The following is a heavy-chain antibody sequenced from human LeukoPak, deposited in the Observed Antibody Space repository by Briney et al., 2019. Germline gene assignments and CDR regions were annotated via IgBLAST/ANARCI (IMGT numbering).Heavy chain of an antibody. CDR1: GFTFSSYS. CDR3: AKRGAAAGTSVYYFDY. CDR2: ISGSGGTT. Sequence: GGSLRLSCAASGFTFSSYSMSWVRQAPGKGLEWVSAISGSGGTTYYADSVKGRFTISRDNSKNTLYLQMNSLRVEDTAVYYCAKRGAAAGTSVYYFDYWGQGTLVTVSS. V-gene: IGHV3-23*01. J-gene: IGHJ4*02. D-gene: IGHD6-13*01.